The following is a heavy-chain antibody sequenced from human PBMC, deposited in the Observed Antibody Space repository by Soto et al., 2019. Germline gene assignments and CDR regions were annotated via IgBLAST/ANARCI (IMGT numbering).Heavy chain of an antibody. D-gene: IGHD3-10*01. CDR1: GGTFSSYA. CDR2: IIPIFGTA. CDR3: ARFHYGSGSYYFDY. Sequence: ASVKVSCKASGGTFSSYAISWVRQAPGQGLEWMGGIIPIFGTANYAQKFQGRVTITADESTSTAYMELSSLRSEDMAVYYCARFHYGSGSYYFDYWGHGTLVTVSS. V-gene: IGHV1-69*13. J-gene: IGHJ4*01.